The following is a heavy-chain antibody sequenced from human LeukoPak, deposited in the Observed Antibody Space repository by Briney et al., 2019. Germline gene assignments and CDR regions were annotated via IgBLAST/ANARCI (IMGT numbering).Heavy chain of an antibody. CDR3: ARGRAPTIFGVGRRWFDP. J-gene: IGHJ5*02. CDR1: GGSFSGYY. CDR2: INHSGST. D-gene: IGHD3-3*01. V-gene: IGHV4-34*01. Sequence: SETLSLTCAVYGGSFSGYYWSWIRQPPGKGLEWIGEINHSGSTNYNPSLKSRVTISVDTSKNQFSLKLSSVTAADTAVYYCARGRAPTIFGVGRRWFDPWGQGTLATVSS.